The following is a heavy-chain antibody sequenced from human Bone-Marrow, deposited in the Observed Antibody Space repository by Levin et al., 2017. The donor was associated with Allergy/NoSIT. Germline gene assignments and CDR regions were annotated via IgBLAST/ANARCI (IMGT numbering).Heavy chain of an antibody. CDR1: GGSFSGYY. D-gene: IGHD3-22*01. V-gene: IGHV4-34*01. CDR2: INHSGST. CDR3: ARGVTRDSSGYYMDAYFDY. Sequence: SQTLSLTCAVYGGSFSGYYWSWIRQPPGKGLEWIGEINHSGSTNYNPSLKSRVTISVDTSKNQFSLKLSSVTAADTAVYYCARGVTRDSSGYYMDAYFDYWGQGTLVTVSS. J-gene: IGHJ4*02.